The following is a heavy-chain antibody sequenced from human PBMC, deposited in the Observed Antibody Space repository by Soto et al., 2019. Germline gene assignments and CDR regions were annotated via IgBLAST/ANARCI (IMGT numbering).Heavy chain of an antibody. CDR1: GGSISSYY. D-gene: IGHD3-16*02. CDR2: IYYSGST. J-gene: IGHJ5*02. Sequence: SETLSLTCTVSGGSISSYYWSWIRQPPGKGLEWIGYIYYSGSTNYKPSLKSRVTISVDTSKNQFCLKLSSVTAADTAVYYCAREDRMITFGGVIVMKWFDPWGQGTLVTVSS. V-gene: IGHV4-59*01. CDR3: AREDRMITFGGVIVMKWFDP.